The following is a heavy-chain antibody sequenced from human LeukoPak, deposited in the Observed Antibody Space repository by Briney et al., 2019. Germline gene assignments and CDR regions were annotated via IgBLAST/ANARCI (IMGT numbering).Heavy chain of an antibody. Sequence: GESLRVSCAASGFAFSSYAMHWVRQAPGKGLEWVAVISYGGSNKYYADSVKGRFTISRDNSKNTLYLQMNSLRPDDTAVYYCAREMVGAIYFDYWGQGTLVTVSS. D-gene: IGHD1-26*01. J-gene: IGHJ4*02. V-gene: IGHV3-30-3*01. CDR3: AREMVGAIYFDY. CDR2: ISYGGSNK. CDR1: GFAFSSYA.